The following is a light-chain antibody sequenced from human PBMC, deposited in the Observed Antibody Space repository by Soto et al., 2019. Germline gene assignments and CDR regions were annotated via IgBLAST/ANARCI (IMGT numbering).Light chain of an antibody. V-gene: IGLV2-14*01. CDR1: SRDFGGYNY. J-gene: IGLJ1*01. Sequence: QSVLTQPASVSGSPGQSITISCTGTSRDFGGYNYVSWYQQHPGKAPKLMIYDVSNRPSGVSNRFSGSKSGNTASLTISGLQAEDEADYYCSSYTSSSTPLVFGTGTKVTVL. CDR2: DVS. CDR3: SSYTSSSTPLV.